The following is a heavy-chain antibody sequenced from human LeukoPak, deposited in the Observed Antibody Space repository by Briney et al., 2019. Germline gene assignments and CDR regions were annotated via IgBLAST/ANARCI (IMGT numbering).Heavy chain of an antibody. CDR1: GGSISSYY. V-gene: IGHV4-59*01. D-gene: IGHD6-19*01. CDR3: ARVDSSGWYRVY. Sequence: SETLSLTCTVSGGSISSYYWSWIRQPPGKGLEWIGYIYYSGSTNYNPSLKSRVTISVDTSKDQFSLKLSSVTAADTAVYYYARVDSSGWYRVYWGQGTLVTVSS. CDR2: IYYSGST. J-gene: IGHJ4*02.